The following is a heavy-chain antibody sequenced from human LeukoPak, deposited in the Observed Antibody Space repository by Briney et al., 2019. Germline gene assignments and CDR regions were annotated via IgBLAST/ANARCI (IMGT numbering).Heavy chain of an antibody. CDR1: GFTFSSYA. J-gene: IGHJ4*02. V-gene: IGHV3-23*01. CDR3: AKDLALRYFDWLLSLSYFDY. Sequence: PGGSLRLSCAASGFTFSSYAMSWVRQAPGKGLEWVSAISGSGGSTYYADSVKGRFTISRDNSKNTLYLQMNSLRAEDTAVYYCAKDLALRYFDWLLSLSYFDYWGQGTLVTVSS. CDR2: ISGSGGST. D-gene: IGHD3-9*01.